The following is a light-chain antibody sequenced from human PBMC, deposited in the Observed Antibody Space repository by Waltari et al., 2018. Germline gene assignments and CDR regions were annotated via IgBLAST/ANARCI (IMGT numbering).Light chain of an antibody. CDR1: SGGYNL. Sequence: QPALTQPASVSGSPGQSITVSCTGTSGGYNLVPWYQHHPDTGPKLIIYEGKTRPSGVSNRFSGSQSGNTASLTISGLQPEDEAHYYCCSYSGSNTWIFGGGTQLTVL. CDR3: CSYSGSNTWI. J-gene: IGLJ2*01. CDR2: EGK. V-gene: IGLV2-23*01.